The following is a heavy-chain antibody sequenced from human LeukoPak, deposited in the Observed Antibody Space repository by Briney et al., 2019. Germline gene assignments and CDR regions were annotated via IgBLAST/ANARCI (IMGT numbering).Heavy chain of an antibody. CDR1: GGSISSYY. D-gene: IGHD1-26*01. V-gene: IGHV4-59*01. J-gene: IGHJ4*02. CDR3: ARRIVNSALDLFDY. Sequence: SETLSLTCTVSGGSISSYYWSWIRQPPGKGLECIGYISYSGSTNYNPSLKSRVTMSVDTSKNRFSLKLTSVTAADTAVYYCARRIVNSALDLFDYWGQGTLVTVSS. CDR2: ISYSGST.